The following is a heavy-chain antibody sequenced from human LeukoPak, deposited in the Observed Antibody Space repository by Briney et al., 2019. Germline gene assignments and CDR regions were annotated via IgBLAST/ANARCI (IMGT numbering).Heavy chain of an antibody. V-gene: IGHV4-39*01. J-gene: IGHJ4*02. D-gene: IGHD3-3*01. Sequence: SETLSLTCTVSGGSISSSSYYRGWIRQPPGKGLEWIGSIYYSGSTYYNPSLKSRVTISVDTSKNQFSLKLSSVTAADTAVYYCARLGYYDFWSGYYFDYWGQGTLVTVSS. CDR2: IYYSGST. CDR3: ARLGYYDFWSGYYFDY. CDR1: GGSISSSSYY.